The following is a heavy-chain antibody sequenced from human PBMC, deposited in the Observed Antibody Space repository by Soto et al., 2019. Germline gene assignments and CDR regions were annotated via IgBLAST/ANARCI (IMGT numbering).Heavy chain of an antibody. CDR1: GFTFSSNG. D-gene: IGHD3-3*01. V-gene: IGHV3-30*18. J-gene: IGHJ4*02. Sequence: GGSLRLSCAASGFTFSSNGMHWVRQAPGKGLEWVAGISYDGSDKRYADSVKGQFTIPRDNSKNMLFLQINSLRTEDTAVYYCAKGTGFLEWLWGRGTLVTVSS. CDR2: ISYDGSDK. CDR3: AKGTGFLEWL.